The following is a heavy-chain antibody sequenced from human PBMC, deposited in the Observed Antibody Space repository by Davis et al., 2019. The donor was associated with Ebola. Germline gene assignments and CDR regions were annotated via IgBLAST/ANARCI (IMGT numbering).Heavy chain of an antibody. Sequence: ASVKVSCKASGYTFTSYGITWVRQAPGQGLEWMGWINPHNGNTNYAQNVQGRVTMTTDTSTSTAYMEVGSLRSDDTAVYYCARAQVPTTSDHWGQGTLVTVSS. CDR2: INPHNGNT. D-gene: IGHD1-1*01. CDR3: ARAQVPTTSDH. J-gene: IGHJ4*02. CDR1: GYTFTSYG. V-gene: IGHV1-18*04.